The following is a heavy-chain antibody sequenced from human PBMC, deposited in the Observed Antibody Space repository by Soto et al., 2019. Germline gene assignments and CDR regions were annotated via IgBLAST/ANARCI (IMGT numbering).Heavy chain of an antibody. CDR1: GFTFSSYS. J-gene: IGHJ6*02. V-gene: IGHV3-48*02. CDR2: ISSSSTI. CDR3: ARDRITGTRYYYYYGMDV. Sequence: GGSLRLSCAASGFTFSSYSMNWVRQAPGKGLEWVSYISSSSTIYYADSVKGRFTISRDNAKNSLYLQMNSLRDEDTAVYYCARDRITGTRYYYYYGMDVWGHGTTVTVSS. D-gene: IGHD1-20*01.